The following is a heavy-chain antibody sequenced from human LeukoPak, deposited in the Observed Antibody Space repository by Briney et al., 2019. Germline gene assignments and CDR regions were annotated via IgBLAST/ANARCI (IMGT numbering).Heavy chain of an antibody. CDR3: AKPYYDFWSGYDY. D-gene: IGHD3-3*01. J-gene: IGHJ4*02. CDR2: ISGSGGST. CDR1: GFTFSSYA. Sequence: GGSLRLSYAASGFTFSSYAMSWVRQAPGKGLEWVSAISGSGGSTYYADSVKGRFTISRDNSKNTLYLQMNSLRAEDTAVYYCAKPYYDFWSGYDYWGQGTLVTVSS. V-gene: IGHV3-23*01.